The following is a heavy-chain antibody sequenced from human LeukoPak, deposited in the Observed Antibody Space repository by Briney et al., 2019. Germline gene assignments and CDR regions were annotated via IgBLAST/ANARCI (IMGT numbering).Heavy chain of an antibody. D-gene: IGHD3-22*01. Sequence: GGSLRLSCAASGFTFSSYSMNWVRQAPGKGLEWVSSISSSSSYIYYADSVKGRFTISRDNAKNSLYLQMNSLRAEDTAVYYCARTYYYDSSGYYPASRLFDPWGQGTLVTVSS. CDR1: GFTFSSYS. V-gene: IGHV3-21*01. CDR3: ARTYYYDSSGYYPASRLFDP. CDR2: ISSSSSYI. J-gene: IGHJ5*02.